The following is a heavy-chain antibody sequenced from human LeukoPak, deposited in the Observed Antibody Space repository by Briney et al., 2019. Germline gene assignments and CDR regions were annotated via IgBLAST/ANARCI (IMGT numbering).Heavy chain of an antibody. J-gene: IGHJ5*02. CDR3: AAGLRKDALFDP. V-gene: IGHV1-58*02. Sequence: SAKVSCKASGFTFTSSAMQWVRQARGQRLEWVGWIVVGSNITNYAQKFQERVTITRDMSTTTAYLELSSLRSEDTAVYYCAAGLRKDALFDPWGQGTLVTVSS. D-gene: IGHD3-22*01. CDR1: GFTFTSSA. CDR2: IVVGSNIT.